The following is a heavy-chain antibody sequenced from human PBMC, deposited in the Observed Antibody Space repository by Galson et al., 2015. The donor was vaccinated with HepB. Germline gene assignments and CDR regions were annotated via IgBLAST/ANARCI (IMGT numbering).Heavy chain of an antibody. Sequence: SLRLSCAVSGFIVKTNYINWVRQAPGKGLEWVSNIYSDGTTYFADTVKGRFTISRSNSENTLFLQLNDLRPEDTARYYCARGRFRLDVWGHGTTVTVA. V-gene: IGHV3-53*04. CDR1: GFIVKTNY. J-gene: IGHJ6*02. CDR3: ARGRFRLDV. CDR2: IYSDGTT. D-gene: IGHD3-16*01.